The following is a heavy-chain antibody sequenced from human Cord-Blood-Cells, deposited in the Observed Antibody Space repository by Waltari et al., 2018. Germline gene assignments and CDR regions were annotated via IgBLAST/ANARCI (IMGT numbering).Heavy chain of an antibody. D-gene: IGHD3-10*01. CDR1: GYSFTSYW. Sequence: CKGSGYSFTSYWIGWVRQMPGKGLEWMGIIYPGDSDTRYSPSFQGQVTISADKSISTAYLQWSSLKASDTAMYYCARLGGTNYYYYYYMDVWGKGTTVTVSS. CDR3: ARLGGTNYYYYYYMDV. V-gene: IGHV5-51*01. J-gene: IGHJ6*03. CDR2: IYPGDSDT.